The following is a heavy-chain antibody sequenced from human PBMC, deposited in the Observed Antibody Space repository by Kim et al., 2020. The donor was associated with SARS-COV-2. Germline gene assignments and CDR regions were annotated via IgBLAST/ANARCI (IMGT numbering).Heavy chain of an antibody. CDR2: IIPIFGTA. CDR3: ARSPYGYQAVDY. V-gene: IGHV1-69*13. D-gene: IGHD5-18*01. CDR1: GGTFSSYA. Sequence: SVKVSCKASGGTFSSYAISWVRQAPGQGLEWMGGIIPIFGTANYAQKFQGRVTITADESTSTAYMELSSLRSEDTAVYYCARSPYGYQAVDYWGQGTLVTVSS. J-gene: IGHJ4*02.